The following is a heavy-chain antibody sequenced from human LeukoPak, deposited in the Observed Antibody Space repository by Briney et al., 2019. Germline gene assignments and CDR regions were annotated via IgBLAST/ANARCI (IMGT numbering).Heavy chain of an antibody. CDR1: GFTFSDYY. CDR2: ISGSGGST. Sequence: GGSLRLSCAASGFTFSDYYMSWIRQAPGKGLEWVSAISGSGGSTYYADSVKGRFTISRDNSKNTLYLQMNSLRAEDTAVYYCAKYARYCSGGSCFTVYYFDYWGQGTLVTVSS. D-gene: IGHD2-15*01. CDR3: AKYARYCSGGSCFTVYYFDY. V-gene: IGHV3-23*01. J-gene: IGHJ4*02.